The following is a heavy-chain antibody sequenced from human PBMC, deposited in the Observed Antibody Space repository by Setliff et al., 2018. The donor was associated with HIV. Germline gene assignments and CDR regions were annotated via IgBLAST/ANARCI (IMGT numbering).Heavy chain of an antibody. V-gene: IGHV4-39*07. J-gene: IGHJ4*02. CDR2: INRSGST. CDR3: ARGFRSGRIFGIDY. D-gene: IGHD3-3*01. CDR1: GGSISSSSYY. Sequence: SETLSLTCTVSGGSISSSSYYWGWIRQPPGKGLEWIGEINRSGSTNSNPSLKSRVTVSVDTSKNQFSLKLSSVTAADTAVYYCARGFRSGRIFGIDYWGQGTLVTVSS.